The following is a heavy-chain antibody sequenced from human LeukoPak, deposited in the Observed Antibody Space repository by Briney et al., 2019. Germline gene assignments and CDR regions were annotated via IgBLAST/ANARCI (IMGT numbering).Heavy chain of an antibody. CDR3: ARVPLVGATLGYYYYMDV. CDR2: INPNSGGT. V-gene: IGHV1-2*02. CDR1: GYTFTSYG. D-gene: IGHD1-26*01. Sequence: ASVKVSCKASGYTFTSYGISWVRQAPGQGLEWMGWINPNSGGTNYAQKFQGRVTMTRDTSISTAYMELSRLRSDDTAVYYCARVPLVGATLGYYYYMDVWGKGTTVTISS. J-gene: IGHJ6*03.